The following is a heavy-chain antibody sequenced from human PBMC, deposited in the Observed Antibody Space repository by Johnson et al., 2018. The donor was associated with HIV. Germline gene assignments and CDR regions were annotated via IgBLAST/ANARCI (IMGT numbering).Heavy chain of an antibody. CDR1: GFTFSSYS. CDR3: ASADVFDI. CDR2: ISYDGSNT. J-gene: IGHJ3*02. V-gene: IGHV3-30*04. Sequence: VQLVESGGGVVQPGRSLRLSCAASGFTFSSYSMHWVRQAPGKGLEWVAVISYDGSNTYYADSVKGRFTISRDNSKNSLYLQMNSLIVEDTAVYYGASADVFDIWGQGTVVTVSS.